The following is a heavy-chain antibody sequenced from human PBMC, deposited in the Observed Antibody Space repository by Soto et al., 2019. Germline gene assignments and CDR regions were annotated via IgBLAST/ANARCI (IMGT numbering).Heavy chain of an antibody. J-gene: IGHJ3*02. V-gene: IGHV4-31*03. D-gene: IGHD2-15*01. CDR2: IYYSGST. CDR3: AKSGYCSGGSCYYDAFDI. Sequence: SETLSLTCTVSGGSISSGGYYWSWIRQHPGKGLEWIGYIYYSGSTYYNPSLKSRVTISADTSKNQFSLKLSSVTAADTAMYYCAKSGYCSGGSCYYDAFDIWGQGTMVTVSS. CDR1: GGSISSGGYY.